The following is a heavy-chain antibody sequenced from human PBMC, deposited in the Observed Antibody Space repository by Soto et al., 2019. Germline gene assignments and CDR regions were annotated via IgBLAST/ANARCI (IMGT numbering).Heavy chain of an antibody. CDR2: ISWNSGSI. V-gene: IGHV3-9*01. CDR3: AKDMVGSGSYYYYGMDV. Sequence: ESGGGLVQPGRSLRLSCAASGFTFDDYAMHWVRQAPGKGLEWVSGISWNSGSIGYADSVKGRFTISRDNAKNSLYLQMNSLRAEDTALYYCAKDMVGSGSYYYYGMDVWGQGTTVTVSS. D-gene: IGHD3-10*01. J-gene: IGHJ6*02. CDR1: GFTFDDYA.